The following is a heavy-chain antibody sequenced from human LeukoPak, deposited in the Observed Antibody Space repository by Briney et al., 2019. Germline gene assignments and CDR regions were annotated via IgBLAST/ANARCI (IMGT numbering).Heavy chain of an antibody. J-gene: IGHJ6*03. CDR2: ISPNSGGT. CDR1: GYTFTRYY. CDR3: ARDALLALNYYYYYLDV. V-gene: IGHV1-2*02. Sequence: APVKASCKASGYTFTRYYMHWVRQSPSPPREWMGWISPNSGGTNYAQKFQGRVTMTRDTSISTASMELSRLRSDDTGVYYCARDALLALNYYYYYLDVWGKGTTVTVSS. D-gene: IGHD1-26*01.